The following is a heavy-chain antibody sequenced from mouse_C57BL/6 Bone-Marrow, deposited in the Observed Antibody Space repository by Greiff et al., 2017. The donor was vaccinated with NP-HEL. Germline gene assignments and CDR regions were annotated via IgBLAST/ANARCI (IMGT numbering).Heavy chain of an antibody. CDR2: INPGSGGT. V-gene: IGHV1-54*01. D-gene: IGHD1-1*01. CDR3: ARDGSSHFDV. Sequence: VQLQQSGAELVRPGTSVKVSCKASGYAFTNYLIEWVKQRPGQGLEWIGVINPGSGGTNYNEKFKGKATLPADKSSSTAYMQLSSLTSEDSAVYFCARDGSSHFDVWGTGTTVTVSS. J-gene: IGHJ1*03. CDR1: GYAFTNYL.